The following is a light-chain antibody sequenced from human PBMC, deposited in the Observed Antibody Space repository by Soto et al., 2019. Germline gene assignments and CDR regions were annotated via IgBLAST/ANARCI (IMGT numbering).Light chain of an antibody. Sequence: QSVVTQPPSVSGAPGQRVTISCTGSSSNIGAGYDVHWYQHLPGTAPKVLISGNNNRPSGVPDRFSGSNSGTSASLAITGLQAEDEADYYCQSYDSSLSGWVFGGGTKLTVL. CDR3: QSYDSSLSGWV. V-gene: IGLV1-40*01. CDR2: GNN. J-gene: IGLJ3*02. CDR1: SSNIGAGYD.